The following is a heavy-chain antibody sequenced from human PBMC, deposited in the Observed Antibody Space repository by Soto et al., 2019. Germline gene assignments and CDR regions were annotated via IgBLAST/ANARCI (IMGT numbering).Heavy chain of an antibody. CDR2: IYHGGTT. D-gene: IGHD6-19*01. V-gene: IGHV4-38-2*02. CDR3: ARAHVMVVAGSTFDY. CDR1: GYSISSGSY. Sequence: QVQLQESGPGLVKPWETLSLTCTVSGYSISSGSYWGWIRQPPGKGPEWIASIYHGGTTFYNPSLKSRVIVSVDTSNNQFSLRLTSVTAADTAVYYCARAHVMVVAGSTFDYWGHGTLVTVSS. J-gene: IGHJ4*03.